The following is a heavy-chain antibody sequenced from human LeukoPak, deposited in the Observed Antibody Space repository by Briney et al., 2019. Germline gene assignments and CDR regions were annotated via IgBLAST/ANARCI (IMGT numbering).Heavy chain of an antibody. Sequence: PGGSLRLSCAASGFSFSNSAMSWVRQAPGKGLERVSGISASGGITNYADSVKGRFTISRDNSKSTLYLQMNSLRAEDTAVYYCAKVISGSYTDYWGQGTLVAVSS. CDR3: AKVISGSYTDY. J-gene: IGHJ4*02. D-gene: IGHD1-26*01. V-gene: IGHV3-23*01. CDR1: GFSFSNSA. CDR2: ISASGGIT.